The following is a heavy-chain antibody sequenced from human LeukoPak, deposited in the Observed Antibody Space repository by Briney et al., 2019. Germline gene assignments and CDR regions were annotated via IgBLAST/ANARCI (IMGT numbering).Heavy chain of an antibody. CDR2: ISGSGDRT. CDR3: ATLYGDYNWYFDL. Sequence: GGSLRLSCAASGFTFSSYGMGWVRRAPGKGLEWVSTISGSGDRTHFADSVKGRFSISRDNSKNTLFLQMNSLRVEDTAVYYCATLYGDYNWYFDLWGRGTLVTVSS. D-gene: IGHD4-17*01. CDR1: GFTFSSYG. V-gene: IGHV3-23*01. J-gene: IGHJ2*01.